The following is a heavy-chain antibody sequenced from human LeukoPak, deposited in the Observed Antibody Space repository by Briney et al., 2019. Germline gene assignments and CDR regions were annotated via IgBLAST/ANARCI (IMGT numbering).Heavy chain of an antibody. CDR1: GYTFTGYA. Sequence: ASVKVSCKASGYTFTGYAMHWVRQAPGQRLEWMGWINAGNGNTKYSQKFQGRVTITRDTSASTAYMELSSLRSEDTAVYYCARDDVSGSYYYYGMDVWGQGTTVTVSS. V-gene: IGHV1-3*01. CDR2: INAGNGNT. CDR3: ARDDVSGSYYYYGMDV. J-gene: IGHJ6*02. D-gene: IGHD1-26*01.